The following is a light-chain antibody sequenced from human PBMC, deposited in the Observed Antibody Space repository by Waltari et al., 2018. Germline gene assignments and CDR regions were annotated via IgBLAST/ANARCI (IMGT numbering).Light chain of an antibody. J-gene: IGKJ1*01. Sequence: EIVLTQSPGTLSLSPGERATLACWASQSVGGSLAWNQQEPGQAPRLLIYGASSRATGVPDRFSGSGSGTVFSLSISRLEPEDFAVYYCQHYVRLPVTFGQGTKVEIK. CDR3: QHYVRLPVT. CDR1: QSVGGS. V-gene: IGKV3-20*01. CDR2: GAS.